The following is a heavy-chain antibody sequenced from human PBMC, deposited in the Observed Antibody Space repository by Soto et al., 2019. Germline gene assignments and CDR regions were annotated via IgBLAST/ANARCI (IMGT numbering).Heavy chain of an antibody. CDR3: ARLWDIVVTNEGFDY. J-gene: IGHJ4*02. CDR1: GFTFSSYS. D-gene: IGHD5-12*01. CDR2: ISSSSSTI. V-gene: IGHV3-48*04. Sequence: GGSLRLSCAASGFTFSSYSMNWVRQAPGKGLEWVSYISSSSSTIYYADSVKGRFTISRDNAKNSLYLQMNSLRAEDTAFYYCARLWDIVVTNEGFDYWGQGTLVTVSS.